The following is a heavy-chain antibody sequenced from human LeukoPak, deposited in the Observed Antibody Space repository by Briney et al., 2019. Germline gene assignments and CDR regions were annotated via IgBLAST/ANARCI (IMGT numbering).Heavy chain of an antibody. CDR2: IYYSGST. CDR1: GGSISSGGYY. D-gene: IGHD1-1*01. CDR3: ARGSTTVYNDAFDI. V-gene: IGHV4-31*03. Sequence: SQTLSLTCTVSGGSISSGGYYWSWIRQHPGKGLEWIGYIYYSGSTYYNPSLKSRDTISVDTSKNQFSLKLSSVTAADTAVYYYARGSTTVYNDAFDIWGQGTMVTVSS. J-gene: IGHJ3*02.